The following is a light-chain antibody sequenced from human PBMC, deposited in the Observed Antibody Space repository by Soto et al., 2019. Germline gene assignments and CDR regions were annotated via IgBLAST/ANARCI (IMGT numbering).Light chain of an antibody. Sequence: EIVLTQSPGTLSLSPGERATLSCRASQSVSSALAWYLQKPGQAPRLLIYDASTRAAGIPVGFSGSGSGTDFTLTISSLEPEDFAVYYCQQRSNWPAMITFGQGTRLEIK. V-gene: IGKV3-11*01. CDR2: DAS. J-gene: IGKJ5*01. CDR3: QQRSNWPAMIT. CDR1: QSVSSA.